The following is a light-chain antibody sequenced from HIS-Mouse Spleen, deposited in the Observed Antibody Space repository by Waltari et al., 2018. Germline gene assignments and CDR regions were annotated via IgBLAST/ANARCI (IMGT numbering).Light chain of an antibody. V-gene: IGLV3-10*01. J-gene: IGLJ2*01. CDR3: YSTDSSGNHRV. CDR2: EDS. Sequence: SYELTQPPSVSVSPGQTARITCSGDALPKKYAYWSQQKSGQAPVLVIYEDSKRPSGIPDKFSGSSSGTMATLTISGAQVEDEADYYCYSTDSSGNHRVFGGGTKLTVL. CDR1: ALPKKY.